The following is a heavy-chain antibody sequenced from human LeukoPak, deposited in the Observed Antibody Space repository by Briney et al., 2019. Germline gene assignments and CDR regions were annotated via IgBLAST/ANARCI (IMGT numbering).Heavy chain of an antibody. J-gene: IGHJ4*02. V-gene: IGHV3-23*01. Sequence: GGPLRLSCAASGFAFSSYAMSWVRQAPGKGLEWVSAIDSSGDNTYYADPVKGRYTISRDNSKNTLYLQMNSLRAEDTAVYYCAKDVEAVAGTDYFDYWGQGTLVTVSS. CDR1: GFAFSSYA. CDR2: IDSSGDNT. D-gene: IGHD6-19*01. CDR3: AKDVEAVAGTDYFDY.